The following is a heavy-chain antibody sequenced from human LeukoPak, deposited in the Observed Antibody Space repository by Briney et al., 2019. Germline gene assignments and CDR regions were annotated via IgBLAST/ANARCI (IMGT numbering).Heavy chain of an antibody. CDR3: AEGSNYGDSAF. D-gene: IGHD4-17*01. J-gene: IGHJ4*02. CDR2: IKPDGSEI. CDR1: GFPFSSYW. Sequence: GGSLRLSCAASGFPFSSYWMSWVRQFPGKGLEWVASIKPDGSEIYYVDSVKGRFIVSRDNAKNSLYLQMNSLRAEGTAMYYCAEGSNYGDSAFWGQGTLVTVSS. V-gene: IGHV3-7*01.